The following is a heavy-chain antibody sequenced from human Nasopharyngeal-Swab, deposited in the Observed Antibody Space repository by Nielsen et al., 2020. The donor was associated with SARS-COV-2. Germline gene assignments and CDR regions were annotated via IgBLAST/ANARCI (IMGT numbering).Heavy chain of an antibody. D-gene: IGHD6-13*01. Sequence: ASVKVSCKASGYTFTSYYMHWVRQAPGQGLEWMGIINPSGGSTSYAQKFQGRVTMTRDTSTSTVYMELCSLRSEDTAVYYCARSIAAAVFDYWGQGTLVTVSS. CDR1: GYTFTSYY. CDR2: INPSGGST. CDR3: ARSIAAAVFDY. V-gene: IGHV1-46*01. J-gene: IGHJ4*02.